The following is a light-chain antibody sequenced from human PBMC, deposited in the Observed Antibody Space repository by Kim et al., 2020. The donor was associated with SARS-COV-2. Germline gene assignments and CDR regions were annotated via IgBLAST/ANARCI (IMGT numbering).Light chain of an antibody. J-gene: IGLJ3*02. CDR3: QTWGTGLNWV. CDR1: SGHSSYA. CDR2: LNSDGSH. V-gene: IGLV4-69*01. Sequence: QPVLTQSPSASASLGASVKLTCTLISGHSSYAIAWHQQQPEKGPRYLMKLNSDGSHSKGDGIPDRFSGSSSGAERYLTISSLQSEDEADYYCQTWGTGLNWVFGGGTQLTVL.